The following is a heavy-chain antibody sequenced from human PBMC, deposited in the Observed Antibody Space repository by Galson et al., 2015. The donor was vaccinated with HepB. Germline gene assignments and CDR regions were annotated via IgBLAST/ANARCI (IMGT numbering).Heavy chain of an antibody. CDR2: IYSGGST. V-gene: IGHV3-53*04. D-gene: IGHD1-26*01. CDR3: AREGIGWGRTST. CDR1: GFTVSSYY. J-gene: IGHJ5*02. Sequence: SLRLSCAASGFTVSSYYMSWVRQAPGKGLEWVSVIYSGGSTYYADPVKGRFTITRHNTKNTLYLQMNSLRAEDTAVYYCAREGIGWGRTSTWGQGTLVTVSS.